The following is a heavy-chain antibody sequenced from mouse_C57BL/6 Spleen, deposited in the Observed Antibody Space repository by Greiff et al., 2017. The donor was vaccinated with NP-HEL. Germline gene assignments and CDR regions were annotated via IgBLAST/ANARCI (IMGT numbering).Heavy chain of an antibody. V-gene: IGHV1-64*01. CDR1: GYTFTSYW. J-gene: IGHJ2*01. Sequence: VQLQQPGAELVKPGASVKLSCKASGYTFTSYWIHWVKQRPGQGLEWIGMIHPNSGSTNYNEKFKSKATLTVDKSSSTAYMQLSSLTSEDSAVYYCARDSSHVADYWGQGTTLTVSS. CDR2: IHPNSGST. CDR3: ARDSSHVADY. D-gene: IGHD3-2*01.